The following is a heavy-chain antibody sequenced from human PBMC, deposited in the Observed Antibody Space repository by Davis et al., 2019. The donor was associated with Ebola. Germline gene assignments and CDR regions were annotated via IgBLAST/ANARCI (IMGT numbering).Heavy chain of an antibody. D-gene: IGHD3-3*01. CDR3: ARIFRVNYFDF. J-gene: IGHJ4*02. Sequence: GESLKISCAASGFSFSGYSMNWVRQAPGKGLEWVSSISGSSSYIYYADSMKGRFTISRDNAKNSLYLQMNSLRAEDTAVYYCARIFRVNYFDFWGQGTLVIVSS. CDR2: ISGSSSYI. CDR1: GFSFSGYS. V-gene: IGHV3-21*01.